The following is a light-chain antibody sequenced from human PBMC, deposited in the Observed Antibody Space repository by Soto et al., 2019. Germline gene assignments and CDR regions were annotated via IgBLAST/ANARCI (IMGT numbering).Light chain of an antibody. CDR2: EVS. Sequence: QSALTQPASLSGSPGQSITISCTGTSSDVGGYNYVSWYQQHPGKAPKLMIYEVSNRPSGVSNRFSGSKSGNTASLTISRLQAEDEADYYCSSYTTSSTVVFGGGTKVTVL. V-gene: IGLV2-14*01. CDR3: SSYTTSSTVV. J-gene: IGLJ2*01. CDR1: SSDVGGYNY.